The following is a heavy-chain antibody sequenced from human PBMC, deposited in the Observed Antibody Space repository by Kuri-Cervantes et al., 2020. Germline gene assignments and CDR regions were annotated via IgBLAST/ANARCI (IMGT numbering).Heavy chain of an antibody. D-gene: IGHD1-1*01. CDR3: TRDPQATGLAFDY. V-gene: IGHV3-7*01. J-gene: IGHJ4*02. CDR1: GFTFSRYW. Sequence: GGSLRLSCAASGFTFSRYWMTWVRQAPGKGLEWVANIKEDGSIKYYMDSVKGRFTISRDNAKNMLYLQMNSLRAEDTAVYYCTRDPQATGLAFDYWGQGSLVTVSS. CDR2: IKEDGSIK.